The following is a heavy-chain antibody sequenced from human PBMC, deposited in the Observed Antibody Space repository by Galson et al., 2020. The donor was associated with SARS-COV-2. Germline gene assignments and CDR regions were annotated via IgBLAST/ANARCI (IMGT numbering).Heavy chain of an antibody. CDR3: LSSGALPQHY. D-gene: IGHD7-27*01. J-gene: IGHJ4*02. V-gene: IGHV3-11*01. CDR1: GFSLRDYN. Sequence: NSGGSLRLSCAASGFSLRDYNMNWVRQAPGKGLEWLSLITPSSDTIYYADSVRGRFTISRDNAKNSLFLQMDGLRTEDTALYYCLSSGALPQHYWGQGTLVTVSS. CDR2: ITPSSDTI.